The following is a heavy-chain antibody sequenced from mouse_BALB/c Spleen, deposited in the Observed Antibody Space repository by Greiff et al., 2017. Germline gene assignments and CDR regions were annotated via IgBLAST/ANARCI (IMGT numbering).Heavy chain of an antibody. CDR2: INPSNGGT. D-gene: IGHD2-1*01. V-gene: IGHV1S81*02. CDR1: GYTFTSYY. J-gene: IGHJ4*01. CDR3: TRKGGNYYYAMDY. Sequence: VQLQQSGAELVKPGASVKLSCKASGYTFTSYYMYWVKQRPGQGLEWIGEINPSNGGTNFNEKFKSKATLTVDKSSSTAYMQLSSLTSEDSAVYYCTRKGGNYYYAMDYWGQGTSVTVSS.